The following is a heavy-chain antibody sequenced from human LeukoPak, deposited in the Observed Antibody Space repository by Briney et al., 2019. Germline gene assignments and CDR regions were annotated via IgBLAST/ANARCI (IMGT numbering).Heavy chain of an antibody. D-gene: IGHD3-16*01. CDR1: GDFISNYR. V-gene: IGHV4-59*01. J-gene: IGHJ4*02. Sequence: SETLSLTCTVSGDFISNYRWSWIRQPPGKGLEWIGYIYNSGSINYNPALTSRVTISIDTSKNQFSLRLHSVTAADTAVYYCARVKYDYVWGSYYFDYWGQGTLVTVSS. CDR3: ARVKYDYVWGSYYFDY. CDR2: IYNSGSI.